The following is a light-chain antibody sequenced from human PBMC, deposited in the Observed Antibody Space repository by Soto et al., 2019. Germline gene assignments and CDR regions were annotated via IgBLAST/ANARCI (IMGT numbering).Light chain of an antibody. V-gene: IGKV2-28*01. CDR2: LGS. J-gene: IGKJ1*01. Sequence: DIVMTQSPLSLPVTPGEPASISCRSSQSLLHSNGYNYLDWYLQKPGQSPQLLIYLGSNRASGVPDRFSGGGSGTYFTLKISRVEAEDVGVYYCMQALQTPATFGQGTKVEIK. CDR3: MQALQTPAT. CDR1: QSLLHSNGYNY.